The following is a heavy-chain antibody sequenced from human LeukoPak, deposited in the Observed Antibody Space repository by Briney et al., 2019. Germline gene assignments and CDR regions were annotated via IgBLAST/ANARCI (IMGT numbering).Heavy chain of an antibody. J-gene: IGHJ6*02. CDR3: ARDNTAPTNGLDV. V-gene: IGHV3-21*01. CDR2: ISTSSSYI. CDR1: VFTFTNYS. Sequence: WAVRLSCPASVFTFTNYSMSWAHQAPGHRLECVTSISTSSSYIYYADSVKGRSTISRDNAKNSLSLQMNSLRAEDTALYYCARDNTAPTNGLDVWRQGTTVTVSS. D-gene: IGHD5-18*01.